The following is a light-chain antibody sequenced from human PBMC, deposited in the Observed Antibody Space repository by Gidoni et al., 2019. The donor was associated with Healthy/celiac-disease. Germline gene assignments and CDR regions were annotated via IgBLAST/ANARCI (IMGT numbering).Light chain of an antibody. Sequence: QSALTQPASVSGSPGQSITISCTGTSSDVGGYNYVSWYQQHPGKAPKLMIYEVSNRPSGVSNRFSGSKSGNTASLTISGLQAEDEADYYCSSYTSSSNLVVCGGGTKLTVL. CDR1: SSDVGGYNY. CDR3: SSYTSSSNLVV. CDR2: EVS. J-gene: IGLJ2*01. V-gene: IGLV2-14*01.